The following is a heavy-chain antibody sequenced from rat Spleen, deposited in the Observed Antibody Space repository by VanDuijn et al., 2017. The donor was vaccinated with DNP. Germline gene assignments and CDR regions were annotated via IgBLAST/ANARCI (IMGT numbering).Heavy chain of an antibody. Sequence: EVQLVESGGGLVQPGRSLKLSCVVSGYIFGDYYMAWVRQAPTKGLELVAYISYAGGSTYHGDSVKGRFTISRDNAESTLYLQMNSLRSEDMATYFCARHGRRVFDYWGQGVMVTVSS. CDR1: GYIFGDYY. D-gene: IGHD1-11*01. J-gene: IGHJ2*01. V-gene: IGHV5-22*01. CDR3: ARHGRRVFDY. CDR2: ISYAGGST.